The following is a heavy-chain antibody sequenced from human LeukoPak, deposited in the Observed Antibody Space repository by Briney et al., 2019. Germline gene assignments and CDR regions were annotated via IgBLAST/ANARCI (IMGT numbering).Heavy chain of an antibody. Sequence: PSETLSLTCTVSGGSISSYYWSWIRQPPGKGLEWIGYIYYSGSTNYNPSLKSRVTISVDTSKNQFSLKLNSVTAADTAFYYCARGGGVFDYWGQGSLVTVSS. D-gene: IGHD3-10*01. CDR3: ARGGGVFDY. CDR1: GGSISSYY. J-gene: IGHJ4*02. V-gene: IGHV4-59*01. CDR2: IYYSGST.